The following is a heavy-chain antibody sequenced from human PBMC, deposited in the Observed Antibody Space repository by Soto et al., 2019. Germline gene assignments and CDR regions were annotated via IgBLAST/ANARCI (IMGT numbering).Heavy chain of an antibody. D-gene: IGHD1-26*01. CDR2: ISGSGGST. J-gene: IGHJ3*02. CDR1: GFTFSSYA. Sequence: GSLRLSCAASGFTFSSYAMSWVRQAPGKGLEWVSAISGSGGSTYYADSVKGRFTISRDNSKNTLYLQMNSLRAEDTAVYYCAKWGVGASAFDIWGQGTMVTVSS. CDR3: AKWGVGASAFDI. V-gene: IGHV3-23*01.